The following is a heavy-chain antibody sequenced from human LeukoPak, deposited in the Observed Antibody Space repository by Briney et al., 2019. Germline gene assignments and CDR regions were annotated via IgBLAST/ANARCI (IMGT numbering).Heavy chain of an antibody. V-gene: IGHV3-23*01. CDR3: ATRVLGLYYFDF. CDR2: ITNGGGGT. J-gene: IGHJ4*02. D-gene: IGHD3-16*01. CDR1: GFTFSSYA. Sequence: PGGSLRLSCAASGFTFSSYAMCWVRQAPGKGLDWVSAITNGGGGTFYADSVKGRFTISRDNSKNTLYLQMNSLRAEDTAVYYCATRVLGLYYFDFWGQGALVTVSS.